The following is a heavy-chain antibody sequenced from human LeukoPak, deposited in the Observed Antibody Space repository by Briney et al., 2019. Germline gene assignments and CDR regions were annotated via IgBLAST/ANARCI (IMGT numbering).Heavy chain of an antibody. D-gene: IGHD6-19*01. Sequence: GGSLRLSCAASGFTFSSYSMNWVRQAPGKGLEWVSSISSSSGYIYYADSVKGRFTISRDNAKNSLYLQMNSLRAEDTAVYYCARNFGLAVAGDDYWGQGTLVTVSS. J-gene: IGHJ4*02. CDR3: ARNFGLAVAGDDY. CDR2: ISSSSGYI. V-gene: IGHV3-21*01. CDR1: GFTFSSYS.